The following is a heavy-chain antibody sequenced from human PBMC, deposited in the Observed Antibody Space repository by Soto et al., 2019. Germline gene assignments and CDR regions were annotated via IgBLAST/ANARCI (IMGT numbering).Heavy chain of an antibody. CDR1: GGSISNNY. CDR2: VYYTGST. V-gene: IGHV4-59*01. D-gene: IGHD1-26*01. J-gene: IGHJ4*02. Sequence: PSETLSLTCTVSGGSISNNYWGWVRQPPGKGLEWIGYVYYTGSTNYNPSLKRRVTISIDTSKNQVSLKLNSVTAAETAVYYWGSQVGTTTRVDYWGQGILVTVSS. CDR3: GSQVGTTTRVDY.